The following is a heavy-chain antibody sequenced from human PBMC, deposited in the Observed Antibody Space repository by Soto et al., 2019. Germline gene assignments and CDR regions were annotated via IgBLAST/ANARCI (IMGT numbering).Heavy chain of an antibody. CDR3: ARDSRVYGSAFDI. V-gene: IGHV3-21*01. J-gene: IGHJ3*02. D-gene: IGHD4-17*01. Sequence: GGSLRLSCAASGFTFSSYSMNWVRQAPGKGLEWVSSISSSSSYIYYADSVKGRFTISRDNAKNSLYLQMNSLRAEDTAVYYCARDSRVYGSAFDIWGQGTMVTVSS. CDR1: GFTFSSYS. CDR2: ISSSSSYI.